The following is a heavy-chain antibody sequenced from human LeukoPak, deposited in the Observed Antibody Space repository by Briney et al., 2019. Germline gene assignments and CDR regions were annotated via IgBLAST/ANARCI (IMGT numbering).Heavy chain of an antibody. D-gene: IGHD6-19*01. Sequence: GGSPRLSCAASGFTFSSYAMSWVRQAPGKGLEWVAVISYDGSNKYFADSVKGRFTISRDNSKNTLYLQMNSLRAEDTAVYYCAKDSGIAVAGTLRAFDIWGQGTMVTVSS. CDR3: AKDSGIAVAGTLRAFDI. CDR1: GFTFSSYA. J-gene: IGHJ3*02. CDR2: ISYDGSNK. V-gene: IGHV3-30*18.